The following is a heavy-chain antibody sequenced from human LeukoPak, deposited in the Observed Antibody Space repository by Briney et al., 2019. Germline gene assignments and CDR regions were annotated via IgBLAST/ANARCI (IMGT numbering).Heavy chain of an antibody. CDR2: LSGTGGNT. J-gene: IGHJ4*02. CDR3: VRDYCSGVTCYVGY. D-gene: IGHD2-15*01. Sequence: PGGSLRLSCAASAFTFSSYAMAWVRQAPGKGLEWVSTLSGTGGNTYYADSVRGRFTISRDNSKNTLYLQMNSLRVADTAVYYCVRDYCSGVTCYVGYWGQGSLVTVSS. CDR1: AFTFSSYA. V-gene: IGHV3-23*01.